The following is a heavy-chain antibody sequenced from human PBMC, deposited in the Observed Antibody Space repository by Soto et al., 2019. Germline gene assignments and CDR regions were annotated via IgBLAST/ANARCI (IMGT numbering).Heavy chain of an antibody. CDR2: IYYSGTS. CDR1: GGSISDDTYY. D-gene: IGHD3-16*01. Sequence: SETLSLTCTVSGGSISDDTYYWGWIRQPPGKGLEWIGSIYYSGTSSYNPSLKSRVTMSVDTSKKQLSLRLRSVTAADTAVYYSARLLYERPTAVPLDPWGQGTLVTLSS. J-gene: IGHJ5*02. CDR3: ARLLYERPTAVPLDP. V-gene: IGHV4-39*01.